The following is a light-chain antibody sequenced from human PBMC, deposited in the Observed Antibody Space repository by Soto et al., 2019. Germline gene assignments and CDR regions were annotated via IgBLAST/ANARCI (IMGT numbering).Light chain of an antibody. CDR2: AAS. Sequence: DFQMTQSPSSVSAAVGERVTITCRASQVMSSWLAWYQQKQGKAHKXLIFAASTLQSGVPSRFSGSGSRTDLTITITSLQPEDIGTYYCQQTDTLPSTFGQGTRLEIK. CDR1: QVMSSW. CDR3: QQTDTLPST. J-gene: IGKJ5*01. V-gene: IGKV1D-12*01.